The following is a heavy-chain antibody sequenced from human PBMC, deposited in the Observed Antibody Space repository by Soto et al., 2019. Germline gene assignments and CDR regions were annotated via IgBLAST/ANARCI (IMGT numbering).Heavy chain of an antibody. J-gene: IGHJ4*02. V-gene: IGHV4-4*02. CDR2: IYHSGST. D-gene: IGHD3-22*01. Sequence: PSETLSLTCAVSCGSISSNNWWSWVRQPPGKGLEWIGEIYHSGSTNYNPSLKSRVTISVDKSKNQFSLKLTSVTAADTAVYYCARTSSYSSGYYDYWGQGTLVTVSS. CDR3: ARTSSYSSGYYDY. CDR1: CGSISSNNW.